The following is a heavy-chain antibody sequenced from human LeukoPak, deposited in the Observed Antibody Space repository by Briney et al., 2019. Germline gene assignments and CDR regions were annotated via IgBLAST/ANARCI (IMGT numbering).Heavy chain of an antibody. CDR1: GGSISSYY. CDR2: IYYSGST. J-gene: IGHJ4*02. D-gene: IGHD3-22*01. V-gene: IGHV4-59*01. Sequence: SETLSLTCTVSGGSISSYYWSWIRQPPGKGLEWIGYIYYSGSTNYKPSLKSRVTISVETSKNQFSLKLRSVTAADTAVYYCARVTGYMIEDYFDYWGQGTLITVSS. CDR3: ARVTGYMIEDYFDY.